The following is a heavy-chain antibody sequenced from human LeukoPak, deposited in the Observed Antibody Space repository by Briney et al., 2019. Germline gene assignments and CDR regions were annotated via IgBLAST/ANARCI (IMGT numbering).Heavy chain of an antibody. CDR3: ATRSEPMGGLRFTS. CDR1: GYTFTSYD. Sequence: ASVKVSCKASGYTFTSYDINWVRQATGQGLEWMGWMNPNSGNTGYAQKFQGRVTITRNTSISTAYMELSSLRSEDTAVYYCATRSEPMGGLRFTSWGQGTLVTVSS. CDR2: MNPNSGNT. V-gene: IGHV1-8*03. D-gene: IGHD5-12*01. J-gene: IGHJ4*02.